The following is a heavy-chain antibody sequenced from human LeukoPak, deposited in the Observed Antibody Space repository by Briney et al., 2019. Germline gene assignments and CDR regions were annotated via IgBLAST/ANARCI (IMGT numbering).Heavy chain of an antibody. CDR2: IRSKAYRGTT. CDR1: GFTFGDHA. Sequence: GGSLRLSCTGSGFTFGDHAMSWVRQAPGKGLEWVGFIRSKAYRGTTEYAASVKGRFTISRDGSASIAYLQMNSLRIEDTAVYYCARGPIQLWIHNAMDVWGQGTTVTVSS. J-gene: IGHJ6*02. CDR3: ARGPIQLWIHNAMDV. D-gene: IGHD5-18*01. V-gene: IGHV3-49*04.